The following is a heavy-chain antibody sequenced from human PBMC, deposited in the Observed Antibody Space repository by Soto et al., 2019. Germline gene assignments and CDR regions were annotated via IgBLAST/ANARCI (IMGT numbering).Heavy chain of an antibody. CDR3: ARRVTGKEGSGSYYSSSN. V-gene: IGHV3-11*04. CDR1: GFTFNYYY. D-gene: IGHD3-10*01. CDR2: ISSSGSSK. J-gene: IGHJ4*02. Sequence: PGGSLRLSCTASGFTFNYYYMTWLRQAPGKGLEWLSYISSSGSSKYYADSVKGRFTISRDNAKSSLYLQMNSLRAEDTAVYYCARRVTGKEGSGSYYSSSNWGQGTLVTVSS.